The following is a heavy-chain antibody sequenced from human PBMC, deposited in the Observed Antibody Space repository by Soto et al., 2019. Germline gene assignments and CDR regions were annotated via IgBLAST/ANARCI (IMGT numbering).Heavy chain of an antibody. V-gene: IGHV3-48*01. CDR1: GFTFTKYS. CDR2: ISYSGETK. Sequence: GGSLRLSCVTSGFTFTKYSMNWVRQAPGKGLEWVSYISYSGETKYYADSLKGRYAISRDDAKNSVYLQMNSLRAEDTAVYYCARDVPGGYGSGSPYGFDIWGQGTMVTVSS. CDR3: ARDVPGGYGSGSPYGFDI. J-gene: IGHJ3*02. D-gene: IGHD3-10*01.